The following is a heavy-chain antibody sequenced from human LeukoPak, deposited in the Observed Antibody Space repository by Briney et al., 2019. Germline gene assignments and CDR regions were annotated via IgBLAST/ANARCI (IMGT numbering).Heavy chain of an antibody. CDR1: GYTFTSYY. D-gene: IGHD3-22*01. Sequence: GASVKVSCKASGYTFTSYYMHWVRQAPGQGLEWMGIINPSGGSTSYAQKFQGRVTMTRDTSTSTVYMELSSLRSEDTAVHYCARVINYYDSSGNAFDIWGQGTMVTVSS. CDR2: INPSGGST. V-gene: IGHV1-46*03. CDR3: ARVINYYDSSGNAFDI. J-gene: IGHJ3*02.